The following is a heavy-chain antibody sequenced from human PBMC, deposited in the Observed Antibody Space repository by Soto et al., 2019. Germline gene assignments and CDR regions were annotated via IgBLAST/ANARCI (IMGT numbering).Heavy chain of an antibody. D-gene: IGHD3-10*01. CDR2: INHSGST. CDR3: ARGVLRFGAQPPGKSNYMDV. CDR1: GWSFSGYY. V-gene: IGHV4-34*01. Sequence: SETLSLTCAVYGWSFSGYYWSWIRQPPGKGLEWIGEINHSGSTNYNPSLKSRVTISVDTSKNQFSLKLSSVTAADTAVYYCARGVLRFGAQPPGKSNYMDVWGKGTTVT. J-gene: IGHJ6*03.